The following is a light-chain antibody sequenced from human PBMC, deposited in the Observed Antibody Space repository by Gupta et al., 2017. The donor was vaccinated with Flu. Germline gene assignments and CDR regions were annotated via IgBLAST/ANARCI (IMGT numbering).Light chain of an antibody. CDR1: HSNGSS. J-gene: IGKJ1*01. V-gene: IGKV6D-21*02. Sequence: PDGEWATINGKASQTIFASHSNGSSLDWFQQKPEQPPELLITYASTRDSGVPDRFSGGGSGTDFTLTINSLQAEDAAVYYCQQNGSLPPTFGQGTKVEIK. CDR2: YAS. CDR3: QQNGSLPPT.